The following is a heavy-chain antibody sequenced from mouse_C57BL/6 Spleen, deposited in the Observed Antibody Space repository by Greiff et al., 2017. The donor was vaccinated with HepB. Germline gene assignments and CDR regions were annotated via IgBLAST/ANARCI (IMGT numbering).Heavy chain of an antibody. J-gene: IGHJ4*01. CDR1: GYTFTDYY. V-gene: IGHV1-26*01. CDR2: INPNNGGT. CDR3: ARNDYSNYGGYAMDY. Sequence: EVQLQQSGPELVKPGASVKISCKASGYTFTDYYMNWVKQSHGKSLEWIGDINPNNGGTSYNQKFKGKATLTVDKYSSTAYMELRSLTSEDSAVYYCARNDYSNYGGYAMDYWGRVTSVTVSS. D-gene: IGHD2-5*01.